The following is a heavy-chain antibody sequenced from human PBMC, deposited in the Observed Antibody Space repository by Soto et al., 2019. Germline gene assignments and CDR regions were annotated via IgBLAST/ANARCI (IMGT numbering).Heavy chain of an antibody. CDR3: ARAYGDWFDC. Sequence: ASVKVSCKASGYTFTSYDINWVRQATGQGLEWMGWGKGRSGNAGDGQKWEGRVTMTRSTAISTGYGGLSSVRSEDGAVYYCARAYGDWFDCWGEGTVVT. J-gene: IGHJ4*02. D-gene: IGHD4-17*01. CDR2: GKGRSGNA. CDR1: GYTFTSYD. V-gene: IGHV1-8*01.